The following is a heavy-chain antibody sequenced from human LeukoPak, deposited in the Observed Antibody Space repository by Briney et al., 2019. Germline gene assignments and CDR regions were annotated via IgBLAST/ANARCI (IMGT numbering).Heavy chain of an antibody. CDR3: AREGSAFDL. Sequence: PSETLSLTCAVYGGSFSGYYWCWIRQPAGKGLEGIGRIFARGRTKYNPSRESRVTISVATSKKQFSLKLSSVTAADTAVYYCAREGSAFDLWGQGTMVTVSS. V-gene: IGHV4-4*07. J-gene: IGHJ3*01. CDR1: GGSFSGYY. CDR2: IFARGRT.